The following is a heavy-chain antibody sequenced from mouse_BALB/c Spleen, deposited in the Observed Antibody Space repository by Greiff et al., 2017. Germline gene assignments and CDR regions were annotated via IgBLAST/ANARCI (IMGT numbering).Heavy chain of an antibody. CDR3: ARSGYYGSSSWFAY. CDR2: ISYSGST. Sequence: EVKLMESGPGLVKPSQSLSLTCTVTGYSITSDYAWNWIRQFPGNKLEWMGYISYSGSTSYNPSLKSRISITRDTSKNQFFLQLNSVTTEDTATYYCARSGYYGSSSWFAYWGQGTLVTVSA. V-gene: IGHV3-2*02. D-gene: IGHD1-1*01. J-gene: IGHJ3*01. CDR1: GYSITSDYA.